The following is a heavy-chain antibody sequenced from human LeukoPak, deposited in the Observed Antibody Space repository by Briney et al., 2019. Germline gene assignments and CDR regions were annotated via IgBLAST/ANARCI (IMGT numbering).Heavy chain of an antibody. Sequence: SETLSLTCTVSGGCISSYYWSWIRQPPGKGLEWIAYIYYSVSTNYNPSLKSRVTISLDTSKNQFSLKLSSVTAADTAVYYCARGPYYYDSSGSQYYFDYWGQGTLVTVSS. J-gene: IGHJ4*02. CDR2: IYYSVST. CDR3: ARGPYYYDSSGSQYYFDY. CDR1: GGCISSYY. D-gene: IGHD3-22*01. V-gene: IGHV4-59*01.